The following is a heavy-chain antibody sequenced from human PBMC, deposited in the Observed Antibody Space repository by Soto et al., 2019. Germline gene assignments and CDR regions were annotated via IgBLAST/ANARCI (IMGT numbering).Heavy chain of an antibody. CDR3: ARQLAYCGGDCYTEPLDY. CDR2: INPNSGGT. V-gene: IGHV1-2*02. Sequence: ASVKVSCKASGYTFTGYYIHLVRQAPGQGLEWMGWINPNSGGTKYAKKFQGRVTLTRDTSISTVFMELSRLRSDDTAVFYCARQLAYCGGDCYTEPLDYWGQGTPVTVSS. D-gene: IGHD2-21*02. J-gene: IGHJ4*02. CDR1: GYTFTGYY.